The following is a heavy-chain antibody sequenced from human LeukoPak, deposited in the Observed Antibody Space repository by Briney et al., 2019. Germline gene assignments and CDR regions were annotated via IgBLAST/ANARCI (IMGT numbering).Heavy chain of an antibody. CDR2: IKVDGTEK. CDR1: GFTFSSYV. V-gene: IGHV3-7*05. CDR3: ARDWNGSGTAFDH. D-gene: IGHD1-1*01. J-gene: IGHJ4*02. Sequence: GGSLRLSCAVSGFTFSSYVMSWVRQAPGKGLEWVANIKVDGTEKYYVDSVKGRFTISRDNAKNSLSLQMSGLRAEDTAVYYCARDWNGSGTAFDHWGQGTLVTVSS.